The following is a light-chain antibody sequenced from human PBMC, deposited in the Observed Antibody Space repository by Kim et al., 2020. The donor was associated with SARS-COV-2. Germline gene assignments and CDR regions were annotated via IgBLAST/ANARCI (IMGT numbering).Light chain of an antibody. Sequence: LTQPASVSGSPGQSITISCTGTSSDVGAFNYVSWYQQHPDKAPKLMIYDVNHRPSGVSNRFSGSKSGNTASLTISGLQAEDEADYYCNSYTNTGWYVVGTGTKVTVL. V-gene: IGLV2-14*03. J-gene: IGLJ1*01. CDR1: SSDVGAFNY. CDR2: DVN. CDR3: NSYTNTGWYV.